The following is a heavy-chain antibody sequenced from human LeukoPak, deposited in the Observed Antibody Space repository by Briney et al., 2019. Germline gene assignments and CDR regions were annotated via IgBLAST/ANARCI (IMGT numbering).Heavy chain of an antibody. CDR3: ARSGYNFDKFDY. Sequence: GGSLRLSCAASGFSFSSHEMNRVRQAPGIGLEWLSYISNSGSTIYYADSVKGRFTVSRDNARDALYLRMNSLRAEDTAVYYCARSGYNFDKFDYWGQGALVTVSS. J-gene: IGHJ4*02. CDR1: GFSFSSHE. CDR2: ISNSGSTI. V-gene: IGHV3-48*03. D-gene: IGHD3-22*01.